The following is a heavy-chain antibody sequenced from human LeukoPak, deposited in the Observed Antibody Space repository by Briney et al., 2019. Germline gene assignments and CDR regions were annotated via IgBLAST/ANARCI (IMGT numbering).Heavy chain of an antibody. CDR1: GGSISSYY. J-gene: IGHJ6*03. CDR2: IYYSGST. CDR3: ARSQDIVVVPAAIPKSSYYYYYYMDV. Sequence: SETLSLTCTVSGGSISSYYWSWIRQPPGKGLEGIGYIYYSGSTNYKPSLKSRVTISVDTSKNQFSLKLSSVTAADTAVYYCARSQDIVVVPAAIPKSSYYYYYYMDVWGKGTTVTVSS. D-gene: IGHD2-2*02. V-gene: IGHV4-59*01.